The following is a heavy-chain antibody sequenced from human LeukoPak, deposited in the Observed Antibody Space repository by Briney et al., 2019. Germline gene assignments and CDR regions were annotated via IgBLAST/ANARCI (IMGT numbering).Heavy chain of an antibody. Sequence: PSQTLSLTCTVSGRSISSGSYYSSWIRQPAGKGLEWIGRIYTSGSTNYNPSLKSRVTISVDTSKNQFSLKPSSVTAADTAVYYCARDLGDDSDYYYYGMDVWGQGTTVTVSS. J-gene: IGHJ6*02. CDR1: GRSISSGSYY. V-gene: IGHV4-61*02. D-gene: IGHD3-10*01. CDR3: ARDLGDDSDYYYYGMDV. CDR2: IYTSGST.